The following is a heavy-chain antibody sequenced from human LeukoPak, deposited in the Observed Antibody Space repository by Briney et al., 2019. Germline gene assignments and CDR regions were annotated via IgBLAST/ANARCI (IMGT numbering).Heavy chain of an antibody. D-gene: IGHD4-17*01. CDR1: GYTFYYYG. V-gene: IGHV1-18*01. CDR2: ISAYNGNT. J-gene: IGHJ6*03. Sequence: GASVKVSCKASGYTFYYYGISWVRQAPGQGLEWMGWISAYNGNTNYAQKLQGRVTMTTDTSTSTAYMELRSLRSDDTAVYYCAREVLSGSDYVSIGYYYYMDVWGKGTTVTVSS. CDR3: AREVLSGSDYVSIGYYYYMDV.